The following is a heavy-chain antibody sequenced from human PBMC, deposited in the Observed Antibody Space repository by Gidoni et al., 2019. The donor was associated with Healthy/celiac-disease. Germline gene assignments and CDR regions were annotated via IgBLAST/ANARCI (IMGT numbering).Heavy chain of an antibody. CDR1: GYSISRGYY. Sequence: QVQLQESGPGLVKPSETLSLTCTVSGYSISRGYYWGWIRQPPGKGLEWIGSIYHSGSTYYNPSLKSRVTISVDTSKNQFSLKLSSVTAADTAVYYCASPVVPAATPYWYFDLWGRGTLVTVSS. V-gene: IGHV4-38-2*02. CDR3: ASPVVPAATPYWYFDL. D-gene: IGHD2-2*02. CDR2: IYHSGST. J-gene: IGHJ2*01.